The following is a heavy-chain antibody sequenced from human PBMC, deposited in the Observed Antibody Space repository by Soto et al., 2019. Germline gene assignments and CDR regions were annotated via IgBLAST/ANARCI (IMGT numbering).Heavy chain of an antibody. V-gene: IGHV3-23*01. D-gene: IGHD3-10*01. CDR1: GFTFSSYA. CDR3: AKYYASGSYYHFDY. Sequence: GGSLRLSCAVSGFTFSSYAMSWVRQAPGKGLEWVSSISGGGDSTYYADSVRGRFTISRDNSKNTLYLQMNSLRAEDTAVYYCAKYYASGSYYHFDYWGQGTLVTVSS. CDR2: ISGGGDST. J-gene: IGHJ4*02.